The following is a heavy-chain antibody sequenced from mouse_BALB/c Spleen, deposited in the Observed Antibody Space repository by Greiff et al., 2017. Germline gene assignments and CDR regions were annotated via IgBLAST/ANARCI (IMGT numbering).Heavy chain of an antibody. CDR2: INPGSGGT. J-gene: IGHJ3*01. Sequence: QVQLEQSGAELVRPGTSVKVSCKASGYAFTNYLIEWVKQRPGQGLEWIGVINPGSGGTNYNEKFKGKATLTADKSSSTAYMQLSSLTSDDSAVYFCARKIYYGNYLFAYWGQGTLVTVSA. CDR3: ARKIYYGNYLFAY. D-gene: IGHD2-1*01. CDR1: GYAFTNYL. V-gene: IGHV1-54*01.